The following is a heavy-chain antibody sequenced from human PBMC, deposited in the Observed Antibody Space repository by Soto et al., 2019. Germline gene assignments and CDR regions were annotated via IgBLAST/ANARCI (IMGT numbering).Heavy chain of an antibody. CDR3: ARQTLDIVATNGWLCEFDY. V-gene: IGHV4-39*01. D-gene: IGHD5-12*01. CDR2: IYYSGST. Sequence: QLQLQESGPGLVKPSETLSLTCTVSGGSISSSSYYWGWIRQPPGKGLEWIGSIYYSGSTYYNPSLKSRVTISIDPSKNQFSLKLSSVTAADTAVHYCARQTLDIVATNGWLCEFDYWGQGTLVTVSS. CDR1: GGSISSSSYY. J-gene: IGHJ4*02.